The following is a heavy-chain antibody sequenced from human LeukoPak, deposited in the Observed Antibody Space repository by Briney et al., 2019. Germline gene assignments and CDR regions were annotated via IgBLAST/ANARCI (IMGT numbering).Heavy chain of an antibody. J-gene: IGHJ4*02. CDR3: ATKDPWGGIDY. D-gene: IGHD3-16*01. CDR1: GCTLTKLS. CDR2: FDPEDGET. V-gene: IGHV1-24*01. Sequence: ASVKVSCKVSGCTLTKLSMHWVRQAPGKGLEWMGGFDPEDGETIYAQRFQGRVTMTEDTSTDTAYMELSSLRSEDTAVYYCATKDPWGGIDYWGQGTLVTVSS.